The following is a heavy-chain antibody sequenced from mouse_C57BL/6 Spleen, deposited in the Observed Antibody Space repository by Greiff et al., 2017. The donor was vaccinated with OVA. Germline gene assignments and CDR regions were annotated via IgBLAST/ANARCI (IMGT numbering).Heavy chain of an antibody. J-gene: IGHJ2*01. D-gene: IGHD1-1*01. CDR1: GYTFTSYW. CDR2: IHPNSGST. Sequence: QVQLQQPGAELVKPGASVKLSCKASGYTFTSYWMHWVKQRPGQGLEWIGMIHPNSGSTNYNEKFKSKATLTVDKSSSTAYRQLSSLTSEDSAVYYCAVYYGSSYSYWGQGTTLTVSS. V-gene: IGHV1-64*01. CDR3: AVYYGSSYSY.